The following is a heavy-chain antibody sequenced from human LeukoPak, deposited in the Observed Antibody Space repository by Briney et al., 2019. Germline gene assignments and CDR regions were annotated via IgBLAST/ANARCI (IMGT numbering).Heavy chain of an antibody. V-gene: IGHV4-59*08. CDR1: GASITSYY. D-gene: IGHD1-26*01. CDR3: ARLSIVGATNFDY. J-gene: IGHJ4*02. Sequence: SETLSLTCTVSGASITSYYWSWIRQPPGKGLEWIGYIYFSGSTTYKPSLKSRVTISVDTSKNQFSLKLSSVTAADTAVYYCARLSIVGATNFDYWGQGTLVTVSS. CDR2: IYFSGST.